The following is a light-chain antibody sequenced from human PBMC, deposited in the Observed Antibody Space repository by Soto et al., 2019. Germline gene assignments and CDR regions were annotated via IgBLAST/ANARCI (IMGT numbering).Light chain of an antibody. J-gene: IGKJ1*01. CDR2: GAS. Sequence: EIVLAQSPATLSLSPGERATLSCRASQSVSSNLAWYQQKPGQAPRLLIYGASTRATGIPARFSGSGSGTEFTLTFSSLQSEDFAVYYCQQYNNWPRTFGQGTKVDIK. V-gene: IGKV3-15*01. CDR1: QSVSSN. CDR3: QQYNNWPRT.